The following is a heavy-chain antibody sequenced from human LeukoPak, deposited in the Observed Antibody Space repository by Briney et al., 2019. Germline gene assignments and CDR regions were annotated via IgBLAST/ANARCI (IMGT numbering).Heavy chain of an antibody. CDR3: AREPRVVAHTPRGDAFDI. V-gene: IGHV3-21*01. CDR1: GFTFSSYS. Sequence: PGGSLRLSCAASGFTFSSYSMNWVRQAPGKGLEWVSSISSSSSYIYYADSVKGRFTISRDNAKNSLYLQMNSLRAEDTAVYYCAREPRVVAHTPRGDAFDIWGQGTMVTVSS. D-gene: IGHD2-15*01. J-gene: IGHJ3*02. CDR2: ISSSSSYI.